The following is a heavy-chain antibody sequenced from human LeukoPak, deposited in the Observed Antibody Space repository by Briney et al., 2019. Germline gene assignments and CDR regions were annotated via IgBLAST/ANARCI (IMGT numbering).Heavy chain of an antibody. Sequence: SETLSLTCAVYGGSFSGYYWSWIRQPPGKGLEWIGEINHGGSTNYNPSLKSRVTISVDTSKNQFSLKLSSVTAADTAVYYCARADFITMVRGVMPPLGFDYWGQGTLVTVSS. J-gene: IGHJ4*02. V-gene: IGHV4-34*01. CDR3: ARADFITMVRGVMPPLGFDY. CDR2: INHGGST. D-gene: IGHD3-10*01. CDR1: GGSFSGYY.